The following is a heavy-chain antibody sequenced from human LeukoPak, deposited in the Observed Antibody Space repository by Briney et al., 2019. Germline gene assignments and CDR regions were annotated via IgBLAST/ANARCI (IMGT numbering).Heavy chain of an antibody. Sequence: TGGSLRLSCAASGFTFSSCAMSWVRQAPGKGLEWVSAISGSGGSTYYADSVKGRFTISRDNSKNTLYLQMNSLRAEDTAVYYCARDPAGSGSSFFDYWGQGTLVTVSS. CDR3: ARDPAGSGSSFFDY. V-gene: IGHV3-23*01. J-gene: IGHJ4*02. CDR2: ISGSGGST. CDR1: GFTFSSCA. D-gene: IGHD3-22*01.